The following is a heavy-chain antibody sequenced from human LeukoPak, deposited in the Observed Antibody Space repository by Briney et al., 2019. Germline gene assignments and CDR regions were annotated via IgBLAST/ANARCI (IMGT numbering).Heavy chain of an antibody. V-gene: IGHV3-30*03. D-gene: IGHD6-19*01. CDR3: ARDPYSSGWYKDAFDI. Sequence: GGSLRLSCTASGFTFSNYGMHWVRQAPGKGLEWVAVISYDGSNKYYADSVKGRFTISRDNAQNSLFLQLNSLRAEDTAVYYCARDPYSSGWYKDAFDIWGQGTMVTVSS. CDR2: ISYDGSNK. J-gene: IGHJ3*02. CDR1: GFTFSNYG.